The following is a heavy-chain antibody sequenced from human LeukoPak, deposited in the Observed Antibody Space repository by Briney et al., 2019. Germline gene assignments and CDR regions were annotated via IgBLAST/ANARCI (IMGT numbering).Heavy chain of an antibody. CDR3: ARGVIVVVPAASNWFDP. CDR2: INHSGST. Sequence: SETLSLTRAVYGGSFSGYYWSWIRQPPGKGLEWIGEINHSGSTNYNPPLKSRVTISVDTSKNQFSLKLSSVTAADTAVYYCARGVIVVVPAASNWFDPWGQGTLVTVSS. V-gene: IGHV4-34*01. J-gene: IGHJ5*02. CDR1: GGSFSGYY. D-gene: IGHD2-2*01.